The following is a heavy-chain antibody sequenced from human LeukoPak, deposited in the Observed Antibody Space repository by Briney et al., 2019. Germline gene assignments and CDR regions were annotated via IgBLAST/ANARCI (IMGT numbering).Heavy chain of an antibody. J-gene: IGHJ4*02. CDR2: TYYRSKWYN. CDR1: GDSVSSNSAA. V-gene: IGHV6-1*01. CDR3: ATVKGLDIAVAGTAVFDY. D-gene: IGHD6-19*01. Sequence: SQTLSLTCAISGDSVSSNSAAWNWIRQSPSRGLEWLGRTYYRSKWYNDYAVSVKSRITINPDTSKNQFSLQLNSVTPEDTAVYYCATVKGLDIAVAGTAVFDYWGQGTLVTVSS.